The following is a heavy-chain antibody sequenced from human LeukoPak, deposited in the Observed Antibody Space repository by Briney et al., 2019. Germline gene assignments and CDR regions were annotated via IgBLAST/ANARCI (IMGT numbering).Heavy chain of an antibody. Sequence: ASVKVSCKASGGAFSNYAISWVRQAPGQGLEWMGWINPKSGGTNYAQKFQGRVTMTRDTSISTAYMELSRLTSDDTAMYYCARGGGYCTNGICSYFDYWGQGTLVTVSS. CDR3: ARGGGYCTNGICSYFDY. V-gene: IGHV1-2*02. D-gene: IGHD2-8*01. CDR1: GGAFSNYA. CDR2: INPKSGGT. J-gene: IGHJ4*02.